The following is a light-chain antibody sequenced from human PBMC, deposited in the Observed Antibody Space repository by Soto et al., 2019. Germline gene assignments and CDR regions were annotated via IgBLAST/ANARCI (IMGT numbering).Light chain of an antibody. Sequence: QSVLTQPPSVSGAPGQRVTISCTGSSSNIGAGYDVHWYQQLPGTAPKLLIYGNSNRPSGVPDRFSGSKSGTSASLAITGLQAEDETDYYCCSHAGSGTLVFGGGTKVTVL. CDR2: GNS. CDR3: CSHAGSGTLV. J-gene: IGLJ3*02. CDR1: SSNIGAGYD. V-gene: IGLV1-40*01.